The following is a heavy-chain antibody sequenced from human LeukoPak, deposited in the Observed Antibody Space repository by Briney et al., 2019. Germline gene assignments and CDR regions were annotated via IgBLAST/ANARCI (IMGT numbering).Heavy chain of an antibody. CDR1: GYTFTGHH. CDR2: INPNSGGT. J-gene: IGHJ4*02. CDR3: SRSEYSSGWNTD. Sequence: ASVKVSCKASGYTFTGHHIHWVRQAPGQGLEWMGWINPNSGGTKYAQKFQGRVTMTRDTSSRTAYMELSDLKSDDTAVYYCSRSEYSSGWNTDWGQGTLVAVSS. V-gene: IGHV1-2*02. D-gene: IGHD6-19*01.